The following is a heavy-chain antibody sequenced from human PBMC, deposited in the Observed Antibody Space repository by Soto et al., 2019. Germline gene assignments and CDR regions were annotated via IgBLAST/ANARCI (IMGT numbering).Heavy chain of an antibody. V-gene: IGHV6-1*01. D-gene: IGHD5-18*01. CDR3: AKGYSYGPSWFDP. J-gene: IGHJ5*02. CDR1: GDSVSSNSAA. CDR2: TYYRSKWYN. Sequence: SQTLSLTCAISGDSVSSNSAAWNWIRQSPSRGLEWLGRTYYRSKWYNDYAVPVKSRITIDPDTSKNQFSLQLNSVTPEDTAVYYCAKGYSYGPSWFDPWGQGTLVTVSS.